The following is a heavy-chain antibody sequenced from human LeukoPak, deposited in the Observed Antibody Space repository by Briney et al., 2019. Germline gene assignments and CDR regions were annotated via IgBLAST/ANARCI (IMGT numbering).Heavy chain of an antibody. V-gene: IGHV1-69*05. Sequence: ASVKVSCKASGYTFTSYDINWVRQATGQGLEWMGGIIPIFGTANYAQKFQGRVTITTDESTSTAYMELSSLRSEDTAVYYCAVGGGYDILTGSLNDYWGQGTLVTVSS. J-gene: IGHJ4*02. CDR3: AVGGGYDILTGSLNDY. CDR2: IIPIFGTA. D-gene: IGHD3-9*01. CDR1: GYTFTSYD.